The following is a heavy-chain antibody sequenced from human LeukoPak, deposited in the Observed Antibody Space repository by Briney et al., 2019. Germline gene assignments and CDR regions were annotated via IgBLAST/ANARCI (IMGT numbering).Heavy chain of an antibody. CDR1: GFTFSSYG. CDR2: IRYDGSNR. J-gene: IGHJ4*02. D-gene: IGHD5-18*01. CDR3: AADTAMVDFDY. V-gene: IGHV3-30*02. Sequence: QSGRSLRLSCAASGFTFSSYGMHWVRQAPGKGLEWVAVIRYDGSNRYYADSVKGRFTISRDNSKNTLYLQMNSLRAEDTAVYYCAADTAMVDFDYWGQGTLVTVSS.